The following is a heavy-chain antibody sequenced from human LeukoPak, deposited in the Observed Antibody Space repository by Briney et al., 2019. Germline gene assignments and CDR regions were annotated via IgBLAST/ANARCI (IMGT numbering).Heavy chain of an antibody. CDR1: GFTFSNWW. Sequence: PGGSLRLSCAASGFTFSNWWMTWVRQAPGKGLEWVANIKEDGSEKNQVESGKGRFTISRDNAKSSLYLQMNSLRTEDTAVYCCARKGRIDYWGQGTLVTVSS. CDR3: ARKGRIDY. J-gene: IGHJ4*02. CDR2: IKEDGSEK. D-gene: IGHD3-10*01. V-gene: IGHV3-7*05.